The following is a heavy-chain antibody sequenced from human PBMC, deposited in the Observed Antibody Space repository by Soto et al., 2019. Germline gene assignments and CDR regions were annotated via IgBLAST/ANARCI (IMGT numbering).Heavy chain of an antibody. V-gene: IGHV3-30-3*01. CDR3: ATWSGYSPN. CDR1: GFTFSSYA. Sequence: GGSLRLSCAASGFTFSSYAMHWVRQAPDKGLEWVAVISYDGSNKYYADSVKGRFTISRDNSKNTLYLQMNSLRAEDTAVYYCATWSGYSPNWGQGTQVTVSS. CDR2: ISYDGSNK. J-gene: IGHJ4*02. D-gene: IGHD5-18*01.